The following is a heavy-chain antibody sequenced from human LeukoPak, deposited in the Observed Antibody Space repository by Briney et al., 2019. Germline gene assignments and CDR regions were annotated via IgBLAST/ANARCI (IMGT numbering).Heavy chain of an antibody. CDR2: INHSGST. J-gene: IGHJ5*02. V-gene: IGHV4-34*01. CDR3: ARYGHDWNYVNWFDP. CDR1: GGSFSGYY. Sequence: PSETLSLACAVYGGSFSGYYWSWIRQPPGKGLEWIGEINHSGSTNYNPSLKSRVTISVDTSKNQFSLKLSSVTAADTAVYYCARYGHDWNYVNWFDPWGQETLVTVSS. D-gene: IGHD1-7*01.